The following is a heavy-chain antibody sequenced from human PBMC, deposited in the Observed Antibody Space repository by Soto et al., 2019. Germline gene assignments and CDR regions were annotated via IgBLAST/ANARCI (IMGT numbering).Heavy chain of an antibody. CDR2: MYYSGSS. CDR1: GASISSFH. Sequence: SETLSLTCSVSGASISSFHWSWIRQPPGKGLEWIGYMYYSGSSNYNPSLKSRVTISADTSKNQFSLKVSSVTAADTAVYYCARQLSSSSFIFFYYVDVWGKGTTVTVSS. D-gene: IGHD6-6*01. V-gene: IGHV4-59*01. CDR3: ARQLSSSSFIFFYYVDV. J-gene: IGHJ6*03.